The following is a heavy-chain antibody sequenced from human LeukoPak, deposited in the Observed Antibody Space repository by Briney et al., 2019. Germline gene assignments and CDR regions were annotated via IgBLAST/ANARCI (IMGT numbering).Heavy chain of an antibody. Sequence: SQTLSLTCTVAGGSISSGGYYWSWIRQPPGKGLEWIGYGHYTGSAYKNPSLNSRDAFSVDSSNNHFSLHLYSVTAADTAVYYCARWGEQSTLGAHAFDIWGQGTLVTVSS. CDR1: GGSISSGGYY. J-gene: IGHJ4*02. V-gene: IGHV4-30-4*07. D-gene: IGHD3-10*01. CDR2: GHYTGSA. CDR3: ARWGEQSTLGAHAFDI.